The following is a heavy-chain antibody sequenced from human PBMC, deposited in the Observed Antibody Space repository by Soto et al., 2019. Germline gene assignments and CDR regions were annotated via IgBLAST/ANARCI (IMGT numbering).Heavy chain of an antibody. CDR3: ARGGYDYAYYYYGMDV. CDR2: IYHSGST. J-gene: IGHJ6*02. Sequence: SETLSLTCAVSGGSISSSNWWSWVREPPGKGLEWIGEIYHSGSTNYNPSLKSRVTISVDKSKNQFSLKLSSVTAADTAVYYCARGGYDYAYYYYGMDVWGQGTTVTVSS. V-gene: IGHV4-4*02. D-gene: IGHD5-12*01. CDR1: GGSISSSNW.